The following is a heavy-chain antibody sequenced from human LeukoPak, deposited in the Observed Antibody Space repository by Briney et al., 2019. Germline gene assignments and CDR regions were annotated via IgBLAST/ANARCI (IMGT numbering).Heavy chain of an antibody. CDR3: ARSPLYDFWSGYFDF. V-gene: IGHV3-9*03. Sequence: GGSLRLSCAASGFTFDDYAMHWVRQAPGKGLEWVSGISWNSGSIGYADSVKGQFTISRDNAKNSLYLQMNSLRAEDMALYYCARSPLYDFWSGYFDFWSQGTLVTVSS. D-gene: IGHD3-3*01. CDR1: GFTFDDYA. J-gene: IGHJ4*02. CDR2: ISWNSGSI.